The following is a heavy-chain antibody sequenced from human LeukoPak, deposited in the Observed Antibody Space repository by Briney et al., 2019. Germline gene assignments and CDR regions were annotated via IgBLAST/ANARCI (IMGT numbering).Heavy chain of an antibody. V-gene: IGHV4-34*01. CDR2: INHSGST. Sequence: SETLSLTCAVYGGSFSGYYWSWIRQPPGKGLEWIGEINHSGSTNYNPSLKSRVTISADTSKKQVSLKVSSVTAADTAMYYCARVVDGVYGSWIDPWGQGTLVTVPS. CDR1: GGSFSGYY. J-gene: IGHJ5*02. D-gene: IGHD3-10*01. CDR3: ARVVDGVYGSWIDP.